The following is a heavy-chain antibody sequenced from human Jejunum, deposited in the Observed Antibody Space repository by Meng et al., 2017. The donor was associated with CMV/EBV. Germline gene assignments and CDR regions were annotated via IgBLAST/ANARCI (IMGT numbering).Heavy chain of an antibody. D-gene: IGHD3-10*01. CDR3: AVGYGSGSNNWFDP. V-gene: IGHV4-34*01. J-gene: IGHJ5*02. CDR1: GGSFSVYY. Sequence: LQQCGAGLLKPSETLSLPCSVYGGSFSVYYWNWNRQPPGKGLEWIGEINHSGSTNHTPSLKSRVTLSVDTSKNQFSLKLSSVTAADTAVYYCAVGYGSGSNNWFDPWGQGTLVTVSS. CDR2: INHSGST.